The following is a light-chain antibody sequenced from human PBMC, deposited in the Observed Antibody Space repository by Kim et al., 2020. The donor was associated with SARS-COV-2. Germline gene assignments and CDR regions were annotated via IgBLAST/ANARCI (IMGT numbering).Light chain of an antibody. CDR3: QQYNNWPRHT. V-gene: IGKV3-15*01. Sequence: EIVMTQSPATLSVSPGERATLSCRASQSVSSNLAWYQQKPGQAPRLLIYGASTRATGIPARFSGSGSGTEFTLTISSLQSEDFAVYYCQQYNNWPRHTFGQGTKLGI. J-gene: IGKJ2*01. CDR2: GAS. CDR1: QSVSSN.